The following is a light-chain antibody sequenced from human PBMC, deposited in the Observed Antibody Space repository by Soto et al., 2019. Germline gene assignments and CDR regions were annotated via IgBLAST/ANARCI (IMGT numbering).Light chain of an antibody. CDR2: DAS. CDR1: QSISSW. J-gene: IGKJ1*01. Sequence: DIPMSQSPSTLSASVRDRVTLNFWASQSISSWLAWYQQKPGKAPKLLIYDASSLESGVPSRFSGSGSGTEFTLTISSLQPDDFATYYCQQYNSYSRTFGQGTKVDI. CDR3: QQYNSYSRT. V-gene: IGKV1-5*01.